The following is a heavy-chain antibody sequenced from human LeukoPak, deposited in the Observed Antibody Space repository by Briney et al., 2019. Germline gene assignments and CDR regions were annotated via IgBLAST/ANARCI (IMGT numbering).Heavy chain of an antibody. CDR2: IWYDGSNK. CDR1: GFTFSSYG. J-gene: IGHJ3*02. V-gene: IGHV3-33*01. D-gene: IGHD6-13*01. Sequence: GGSLRLSCAASGFTFSSYGMHWVRQAPGKGLEWVAVIWYDGSNKYYADSVKGRFTISRDNSKNTLYLQMNSLRAEDTAVYYCARGIAAAGTSAFDIWGQGTMVTASS. CDR3: ARGIAAAGTSAFDI.